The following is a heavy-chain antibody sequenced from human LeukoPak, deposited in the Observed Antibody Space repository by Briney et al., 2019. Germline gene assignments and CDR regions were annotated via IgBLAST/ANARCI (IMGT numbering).Heavy chain of an antibody. CDR2: ISSISGTI. J-gene: IGHJ4*02. CDR3: ARDHNYAFDY. Sequence: GGSLRLSCAASGFTFSSYSMNWVRQAPGKGLEWVPYISSISGTINYADSVKGRFTISGDNARNSLFLQMNGLRAEDTAVYYCARDHNYAFDYWGQGTLVTVSS. V-gene: IGHV3-48*01. CDR1: GFTFSSYS. D-gene: IGHD5-18*01.